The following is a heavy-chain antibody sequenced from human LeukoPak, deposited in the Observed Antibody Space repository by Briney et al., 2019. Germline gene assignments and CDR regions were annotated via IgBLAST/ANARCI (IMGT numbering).Heavy chain of an antibody. CDR2: IYSGGST. V-gene: IGHV3-66*02. CDR3: AGAPRAAALHYFDY. J-gene: IGHJ4*02. CDR1: GFTVSNNY. Sequence: PGGSLRLSCAASGFTVSNNYMSWVRQAPGKGLEWVSVIYSGGSTYYAESVKGRFTISKDNSKNTLYLQMNSLRAEDTAVYYCAGAPRAAALHYFDYWGQGTLVTVSS. D-gene: IGHD6-13*01.